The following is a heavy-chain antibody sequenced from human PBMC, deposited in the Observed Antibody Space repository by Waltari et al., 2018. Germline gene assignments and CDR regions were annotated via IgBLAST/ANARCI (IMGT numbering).Heavy chain of an antibody. CDR2: SSWNSGSI. Sequence: EVQLVESGGGLVQPGRSLRLSCAASGFTFDDYAMHWVRQAPGKGLEWVSGSSWNSGSIGYADSVKGRFTISRDNAKNSLYLQMNSLRAEDTALYYCAKLEWLYYFDYWGQGTLVTVSS. D-gene: IGHD6-19*01. J-gene: IGHJ4*02. V-gene: IGHV3-9*01. CDR3: AKLEWLYYFDY. CDR1: GFTFDDYA.